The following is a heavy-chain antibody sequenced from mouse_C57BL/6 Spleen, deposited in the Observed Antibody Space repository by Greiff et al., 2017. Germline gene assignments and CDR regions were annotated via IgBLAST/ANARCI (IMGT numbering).Heavy chain of an antibody. V-gene: IGHV6-6*01. Sequence: EVQLVESGGGLVQPGGSMKLSCAASGFTFSDAWMDWVRQSPEKGLEWVAEIRNKANNHATYYAESVKGRFTISRDDSKSSVYLQMNSLRAEDTGIYYCTRGDDYGYAMDYWGQGTSVTVSS. CDR2: IRNKANNHAT. J-gene: IGHJ4*01. CDR3: TRGDDYGYAMDY. D-gene: IGHD2-4*01. CDR1: GFTFSDAW.